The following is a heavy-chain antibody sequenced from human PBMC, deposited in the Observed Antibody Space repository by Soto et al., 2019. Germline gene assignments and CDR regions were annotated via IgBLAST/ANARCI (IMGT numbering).Heavy chain of an antibody. V-gene: IGHV4-31*03. CDR1: GRSVTSGGYY. D-gene: IGHD6-19*01. Sequence: QVPLQESGPRLVKPSQTLSLTCTVSGRSVTSGGYYWTWIRQHPGRGLEWIGYIYHIGRPSYNPSLESRVTISLDTSKNQFSLNLTAVTAADTAIYYCVRDRALDSSGHWFDTWGQGILVTVSS. J-gene: IGHJ5*02. CDR2: IYHIGRP. CDR3: VRDRALDSSGHWFDT.